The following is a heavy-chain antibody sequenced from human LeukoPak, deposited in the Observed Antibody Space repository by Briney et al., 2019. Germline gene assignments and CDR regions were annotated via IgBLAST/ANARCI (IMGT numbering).Heavy chain of an antibody. V-gene: IGHV3-7*01. CDR1: GFTFSNYW. Sequence: PGGSLRLSCAASGFTFSNYWMSWVRQAPGKGLEWVANIKQDGSEQYYVDSVKGRFTISRDNAKNSLYLQMNSLRAEDTAVYYCARETKYYYGPGTRFDYGGQGTLVTLSS. CDR3: ARETKYYYGPGTRFDY. J-gene: IGHJ4*02. CDR2: IKQDGSEQ. D-gene: IGHD3-10*01.